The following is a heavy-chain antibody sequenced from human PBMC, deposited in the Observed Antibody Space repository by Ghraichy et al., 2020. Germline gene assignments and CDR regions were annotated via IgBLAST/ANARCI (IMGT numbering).Heavy chain of an antibody. CDR2: ISSSSSTI. J-gene: IGHJ4*02. V-gene: IGHV3-48*02. CDR3: ARERGGYGDLRYFDY. CDR1: GFTFSSYS. Sequence: GGSLRLSCAASGFTFSSYSMNWVRQAPGKGLEWVSYISSSSSTIYYADSVKGRFTISRDNAKNSLYLQMNSLRDEDTAVYYCARERGGYGDLRYFDYWGQGTLVTVSS. D-gene: IGHD4-17*01.